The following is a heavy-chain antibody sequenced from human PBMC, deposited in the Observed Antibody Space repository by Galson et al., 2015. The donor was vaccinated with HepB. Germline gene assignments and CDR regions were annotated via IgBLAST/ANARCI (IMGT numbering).Heavy chain of an antibody. CDR1: GGTFSSYT. CDR2: IIPILGIA. CDR3: ARFGAATHYFDY. J-gene: IGHJ4*02. D-gene: IGHD2-15*01. V-gene: IGHV1-69*02. Sequence: SVKVSCKASGGTFSSYTISWVRQAPGQGLEWMGRIIPILGIANYAQKFQGRVTITADKSTSTAYMELSSLRSEDTAVYYCARFGAATHYFDYWGQGTLVTVSS.